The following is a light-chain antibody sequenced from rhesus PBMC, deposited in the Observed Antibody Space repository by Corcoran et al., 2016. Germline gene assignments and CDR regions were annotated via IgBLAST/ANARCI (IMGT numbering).Light chain of an antibody. CDR1: QGISSW. CDR2: AAC. CDR3: QQGYNTPFA. V-gene: IGKV1-18*01. Sequence: DIQMTQSPSSLSASVGDKVTITCRASQGISSWVAWYQQKPGKAPTLLIYAACSLQSGVPTRVSGSGSGTDYPLPISSLQPKDFATYYCQQGYNTPFAFGPGTKLDIK. J-gene: IGKJ3*01.